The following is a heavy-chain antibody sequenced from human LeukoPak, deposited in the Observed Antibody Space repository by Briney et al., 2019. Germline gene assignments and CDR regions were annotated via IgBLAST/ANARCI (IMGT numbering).Heavy chain of an antibody. CDR2: ISPNSGGT. Sequence: ASVKVSCKASGYTFTGYYMHWVRQAPGQGLEWMGWISPNSGGTNYAQKFQGRVTMTRDTSISTAYMELSRLRSDDTAVYYCARSRGITVTTAFDYWGQGTLVTVSS. J-gene: IGHJ4*02. CDR1: GYTFTGYY. CDR3: ARSRGITVTTAFDY. V-gene: IGHV1-2*02. D-gene: IGHD4-17*01.